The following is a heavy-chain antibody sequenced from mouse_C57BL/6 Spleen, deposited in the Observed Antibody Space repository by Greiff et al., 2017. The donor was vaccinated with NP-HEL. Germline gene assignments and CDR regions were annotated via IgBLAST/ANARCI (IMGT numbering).Heavy chain of an antibody. CDR2: INPSSGYT. D-gene: IGHD2-3*01. CDR3: AREADGYYGGYCDV. V-gene: IGHV1-4*01. CDR1: GYTFTSYT. Sequence: VQLQQSGAELARPGASVKMSCKASGYTFTSYTMHWVKQRPGQGLEWIGYINPSSGYTKYNQKFKDKATLTADKSSSTAYMQLSSLTSEDSAVYYCAREADGYYGGYCDVWGTGTTVTVSS. J-gene: IGHJ1*03.